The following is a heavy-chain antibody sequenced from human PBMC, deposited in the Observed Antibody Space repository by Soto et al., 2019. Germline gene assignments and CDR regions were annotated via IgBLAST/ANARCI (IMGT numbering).Heavy chain of an antibody. CDR3: ATNYGSGSTHFDY. D-gene: IGHD3-10*01. CDR2: IIPMVGMA. CDR1: EGTFDSYT. J-gene: IGHJ4*02. V-gene: IGHV1-69*02. Sequence: QVQLVQSGAEVKKPGSSVKVSCAASEGTFDSYTINWVRQAPGLGPEWMGRIIPMVGMADYVQKFQGRVTLFADKSTITAYIVLSSLRSEDTAVYYCATNYGSGSTHFDYWGQGPLVTVSS.